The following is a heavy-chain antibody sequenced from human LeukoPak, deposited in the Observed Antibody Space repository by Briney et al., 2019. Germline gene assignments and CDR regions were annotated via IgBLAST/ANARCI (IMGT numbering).Heavy chain of an antibody. CDR3: APGVRVAARPGIAFDI. CDR2: FDPEDGET. Sequence: ASVKVSCKVSGYTLTELSMHWVRQAPGKGLEWMGGFDPEDGETIYAQKFRGRVTMTEDTSTDTAYMELSSLRSEDTAVYYCAPGVRVAARPGIAFDIWGQGTMVTVSS. V-gene: IGHV1-24*01. D-gene: IGHD6-6*01. CDR1: GYTLTELS. J-gene: IGHJ3*02.